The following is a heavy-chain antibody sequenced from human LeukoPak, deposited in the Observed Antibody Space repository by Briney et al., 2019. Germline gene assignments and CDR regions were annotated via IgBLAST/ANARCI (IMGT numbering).Heavy chain of an antibody. Sequence: SETLSLTCTVSGGSISSSSYYWGWIRQPPGQGLEWIGSIYYSGSTYYNPSLKSRVTISVDTSKNQFSLKLSSVTAADTAVYYCASRPYDFWSGYSNDYWGQGTLVTVSS. CDR1: GGSISSSSYY. V-gene: IGHV4-39*01. CDR3: ASRPYDFWSGYSNDY. J-gene: IGHJ4*02. CDR2: IYYSGST. D-gene: IGHD3-3*01.